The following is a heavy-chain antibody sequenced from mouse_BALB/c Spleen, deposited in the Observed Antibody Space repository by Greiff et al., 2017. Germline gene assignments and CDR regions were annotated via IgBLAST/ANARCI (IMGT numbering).Heavy chain of an antibody. CDR1: GFTFSSFG. Sequence: EVHLVESGGGLVQPGGSRKLSCAASGFTFSSFGMHWVRQAPEKGLEWVAYISSGSSTIYYADTVKGRFTISRDNPKNTLFLQMTSLRSEDTAMYYCARLTFYAMDYGGQGTSVTVSA. CDR3: ARLTFYAMDY. J-gene: IGHJ4*01. V-gene: IGHV5-17*02. D-gene: IGHD4-1*01. CDR2: ISSGSSTI.